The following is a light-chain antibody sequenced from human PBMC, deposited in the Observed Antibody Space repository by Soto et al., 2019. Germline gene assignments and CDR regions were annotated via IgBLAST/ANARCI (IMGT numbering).Light chain of an antibody. CDR2: KAS. Sequence: IQMTQSPSTLSASVGDRVTITCRASQTISSWLAWYQQKPGKAPKLLIYKASTLKSGVPSRFSGSGYGTDFTLTISSLQPEDFATYYCQQLNSHPLTFGGGTKV. V-gene: IGKV1-5*03. CDR1: QTISSW. CDR3: QQLNSHPLT. J-gene: IGKJ4*01.